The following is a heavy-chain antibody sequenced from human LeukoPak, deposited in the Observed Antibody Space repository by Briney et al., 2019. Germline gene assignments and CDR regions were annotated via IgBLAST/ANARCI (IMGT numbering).Heavy chain of an antibody. D-gene: IGHD5-24*01. CDR3: ARGRDGYKGGRLFDY. V-gene: IGHV3-20*04. CDR2: INRNGGST. CDR1: GFTFADYG. Sequence: GGSLRLSCAASGFTFADYGMSWVRQALGKGLGWVSGINRNGGSTGYADSVKGRFTISRDNAKNSLYLQMNSLRAEDTALYYCARGRDGYKGGRLFDYWGQGTLVTVSS. J-gene: IGHJ4*02.